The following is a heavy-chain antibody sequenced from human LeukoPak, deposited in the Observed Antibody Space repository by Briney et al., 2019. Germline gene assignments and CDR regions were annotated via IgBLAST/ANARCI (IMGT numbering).Heavy chain of an antibody. J-gene: IGHJ4*02. Sequence: GGSLRLSCAASGFTFSSNGMHWVRQAPGKGLEWVAVISYDGSNKYYADSVKGRFTISRDNSKNTLYLQMNSLRAEDTAVYYCARPDLAGFLSSPSNWGQGTLVTVSS. CDR3: ARPDLAGFLSSPSN. V-gene: IGHV3-30*03. CDR1: GFTFSSNG. CDR2: ISYDGSNK. D-gene: IGHD3-16*01.